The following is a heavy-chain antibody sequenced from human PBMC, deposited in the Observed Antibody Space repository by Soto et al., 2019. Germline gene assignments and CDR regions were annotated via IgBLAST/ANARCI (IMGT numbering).Heavy chain of an antibody. CDR3: ARDRTRRDGYNGDAFDI. V-gene: IGHV1-69*13. Sequence: GASVKVSCKASGYTFTSYDSNWVRQATGQGLEWMGWINPISGTANYAQKFQGRVTITADESTSTAYMELSSLRSEDTAVYYCARDRTRRDGYNGDAFDIWGQGTMVTVSS. CDR2: INPISGTA. J-gene: IGHJ3*02. CDR1: GYTFTSYD. D-gene: IGHD5-12*01.